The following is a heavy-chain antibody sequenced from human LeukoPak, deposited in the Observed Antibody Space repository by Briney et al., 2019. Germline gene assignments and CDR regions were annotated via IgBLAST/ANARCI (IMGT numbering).Heavy chain of an antibody. J-gene: IGHJ3*02. CDR2: INPNSGVT. V-gene: IGHV1-2*02. CDR3: ARDCPYIAVAGIRSDAFDI. D-gene: IGHD6-19*01. Sequence: ASVKVSCKASGYTLTGYYLHWVRQAPGQGLEWMGWINPNSGVTNYAQKFQGRVTMTRDTSISTAYMGVSRLRTDDTAVYYCARDCPYIAVAGIRSDAFDIWGQGTMVTVSS. CDR1: GYTLTGYY.